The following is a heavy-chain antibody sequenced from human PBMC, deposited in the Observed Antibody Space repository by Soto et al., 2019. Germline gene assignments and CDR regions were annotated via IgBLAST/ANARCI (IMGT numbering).Heavy chain of an antibody. CDR1: GFTFSSYS. V-gene: IGHV3-21*01. Sequence: PGGSLRLSCAASGFTFSSYSMNWVRQAPGKGLEWVSSISSSSSYIYYADSVKGRFTISRDNAKNSLYLQMNSLRAEDTAVYYCARDIVVVTAIASDYWGQGTLVTVSS. CDR2: ISSSSSYI. J-gene: IGHJ4*02. D-gene: IGHD2-21*02. CDR3: ARDIVVVTAIASDY.